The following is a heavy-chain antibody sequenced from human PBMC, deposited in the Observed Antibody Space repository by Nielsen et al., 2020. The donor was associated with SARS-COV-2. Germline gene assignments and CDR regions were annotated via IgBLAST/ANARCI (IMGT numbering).Heavy chain of an antibody. CDR2: ISSSSSYI. Sequence: GESLKISCAASGFTFSSYSMNWVRQAPGKGLEWVSSISSSSSYIYYADSVKGRFTISRDNAKNSLYLQMNSLRAEDTAVYCCAKGDSSKNWYFDLWGRGTLVTVSS. V-gene: IGHV3-21*01. D-gene: IGHD3-22*01. J-gene: IGHJ2*01. CDR3: AKGDSSKNWYFDL. CDR1: GFTFSSYS.